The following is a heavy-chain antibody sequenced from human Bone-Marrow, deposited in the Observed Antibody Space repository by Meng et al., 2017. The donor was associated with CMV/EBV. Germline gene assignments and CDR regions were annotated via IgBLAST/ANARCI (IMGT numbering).Heavy chain of an antibody. Sequence: GSISSSSYYWGWIRQPPGKGLEWIGSIYYSGSTYYNPSLKSRVTISVDTSKNQFSLKLSSVTAADTAIYYCARHRNYYDSSGVNEGWGQGTLVTVSS. D-gene: IGHD3-22*01. CDR2: IYYSGST. J-gene: IGHJ4*02. CDR3: ARHRNYYDSSGVNEG. V-gene: IGHV4-39*01. CDR1: GSISSSSYY.